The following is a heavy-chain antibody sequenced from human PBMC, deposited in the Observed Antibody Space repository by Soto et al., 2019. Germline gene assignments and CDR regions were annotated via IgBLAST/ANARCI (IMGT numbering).Heavy chain of an antibody. Sequence: SETLSLTCTFSGFYVSSGSYYWSWIRQPPGKGLEWIGYIYYSGSTNYNPSLKSRVTISVDTSKNQFSLKLSSVTAADTAVYYCAGDSWNYDYWGQGTLVTV. CDR2: IYYSGST. D-gene: IGHD1-7*01. CDR3: AGDSWNYDY. J-gene: IGHJ4*02. CDR1: GFYVSSGSYY. V-gene: IGHV4-61*01.